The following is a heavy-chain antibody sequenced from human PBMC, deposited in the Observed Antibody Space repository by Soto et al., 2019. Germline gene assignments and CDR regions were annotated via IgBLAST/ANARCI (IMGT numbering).Heavy chain of an antibody. Sequence: PGGSLRLSCAASGFTFSSYSMNWVRQAPGKGLEWVAVISYDGSNKYYADSVKGRFTISRDNSKNTLYLQMNSLRAEDTAVYYCAKDLRFPPLYYYSGMDVWGQGTTVTVSS. V-gene: IGHV3-30*18. CDR2: ISYDGSNK. J-gene: IGHJ6*02. CDR3: AKDLRFPPLYYYSGMDV. D-gene: IGHD3-10*01. CDR1: GFTFSSYS.